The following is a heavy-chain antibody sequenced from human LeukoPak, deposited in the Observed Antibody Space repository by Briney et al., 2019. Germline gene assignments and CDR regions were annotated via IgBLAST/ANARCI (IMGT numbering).Heavy chain of an antibody. D-gene: IGHD2-15*01. V-gene: IGHV1-2*04. Sequence: ASVTVSCTASGYTFTGYYMHWVRQAPGQGLEWMGWINPNSGGTNYAQKFQGWVTMTRDTSIGTAYMELSRLRSDDTAVYYCARAGGRYCSGGSCYFGYWGQGTLVTVSS. J-gene: IGHJ4*02. CDR3: ARAGGRYCSGGSCYFGY. CDR1: GYTFTGYY. CDR2: INPNSGGT.